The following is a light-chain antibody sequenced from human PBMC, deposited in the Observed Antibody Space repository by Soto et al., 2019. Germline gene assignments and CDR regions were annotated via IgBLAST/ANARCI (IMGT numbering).Light chain of an antibody. CDR3: QQYDNKPPIT. Sequence: EIVMTQSPATLSVSPGERATLSCRASQSVSSNLAWYQQKPGQAPRLLIYATSTRATGIPDRFSGSGSGTEFTLTISRLQPEDFALYHCQQYDNKPPITFGQGTRLESK. CDR1: QSVSSN. CDR2: ATS. V-gene: IGKV3-15*01. J-gene: IGKJ5*01.